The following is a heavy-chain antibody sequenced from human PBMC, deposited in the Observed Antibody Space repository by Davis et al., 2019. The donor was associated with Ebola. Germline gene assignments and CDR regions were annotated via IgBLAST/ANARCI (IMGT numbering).Heavy chain of an antibody. Sequence: PGGSLRLSCAGSGFTFSSYWMFWVRQAPGKGLVWISRINGDGSRTTYADSVKGRFTISRDNAKNTLYLQMNSLRDEDTAVYYCARGGIRTTGEAYWGQGTLVTVSS. J-gene: IGHJ4*02. D-gene: IGHD4-17*01. V-gene: IGHV3-74*01. CDR3: ARGGIRTTGEAY. CDR2: INGDGSRT. CDR1: GFTFSSYW.